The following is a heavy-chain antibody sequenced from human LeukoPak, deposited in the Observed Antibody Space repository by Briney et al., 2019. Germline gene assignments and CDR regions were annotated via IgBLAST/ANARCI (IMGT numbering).Heavy chain of an antibody. CDR1: GVSISSGSYY. D-gene: IGHD3-10*01. V-gene: IGHV4-61*02. J-gene: IGHJ5*02. CDR3: ARGQSGVRGANVPNLMGFDP. Sequence: SETLSLTCTVSGVSISSGSYYWSWIRQPAGKGLEWIGRIHTSGNTNYNPSLKSRVTISIDTSKNQISLILSSVTAADTAVYFCARGQSGVRGANVPNLMGFDPWGQGTLVIVSS. CDR2: IHTSGNT.